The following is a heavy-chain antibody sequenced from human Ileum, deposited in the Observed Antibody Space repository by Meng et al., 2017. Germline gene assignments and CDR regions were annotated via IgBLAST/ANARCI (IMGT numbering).Heavy chain of an antibody. D-gene: IGHD3-10*01. CDR3: ARVRLMDDSGSFYWDLDS. V-gene: IGHV3-30*01. CDR2: ISYDGSHK. Sequence: GESLKISCAASGFIFSSYAMDWVRQAPGKGLEWVALISYDGSHKYYADSVKDRFTISRDNSKNTLFLQMYGLRAEDMGVYYCARVRLMDDSGSFYWDLDSWGQGTLVTVSS. J-gene: IGHJ4*02. CDR1: GFIFSSYA.